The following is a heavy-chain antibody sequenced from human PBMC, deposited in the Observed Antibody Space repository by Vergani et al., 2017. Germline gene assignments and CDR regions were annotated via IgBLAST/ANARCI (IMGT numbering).Heavy chain of an antibody. CDR1: GFRVTTYY. CDR2: IKSDGRT. J-gene: IGHJ4*01. V-gene: IGHV3-66*02. CDR3: TRSECSGTTCYSFYVDL. D-gene: IGHD2-15*01. Sequence: VELLESGGGLAQPGGSLRVSCSASGFRVTTYYMSWVRQAPGKGLEWVSVIKSDGRTSYAESVRGRFTISRDTSRNAVYLQMNILRVEDTGVYYCTRSECSGTTCYSFYVDLWCHGILVAVAS.